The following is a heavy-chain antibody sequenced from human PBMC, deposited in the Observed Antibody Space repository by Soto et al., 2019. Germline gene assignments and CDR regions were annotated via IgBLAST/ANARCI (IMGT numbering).Heavy chain of an antibody. CDR2: ISGSGGST. D-gene: IGHD6-19*01. CDR3: AKIDRIAVPGLVPCYFGH. J-gene: IGHJ4*02. Sequence: GGSLRLSCAASGFTFSSYAMSWVRQAPGKGLEWVSAISGSGGSTYYAESVKGRFTISRDNSKDTLYLQMNSLRAEDPAVYSCAKIDRIAVPGLVPCYFGHWGQGSLVTVSS. CDR1: GFTFSSYA. V-gene: IGHV3-23*01.